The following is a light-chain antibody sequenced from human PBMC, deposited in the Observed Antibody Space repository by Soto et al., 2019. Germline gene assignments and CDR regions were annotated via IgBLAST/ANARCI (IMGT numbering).Light chain of an antibody. Sequence: EIVLTQSPASLSLSPGEGATLSCRASQTVSSSYLAWYQQKPGQAPRLLIYGASTRATGIPARFSGSGSGTEFTLTISSLQSEDFAVYYCQQYNNWPTFGGGTKVDI. J-gene: IGKJ4*01. CDR1: QTVSSSY. V-gene: IGKV3-15*01. CDR3: QQYNNWPT. CDR2: GAS.